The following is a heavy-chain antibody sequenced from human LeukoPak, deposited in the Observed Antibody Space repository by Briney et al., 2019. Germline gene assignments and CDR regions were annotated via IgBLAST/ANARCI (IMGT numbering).Heavy chain of an antibody. D-gene: IGHD5-24*01. CDR2: ITSSSSYI. V-gene: IGHV3-21*01. CDR3: ARLNGYNIDY. J-gene: IGHJ4*02. Sequence: GGSLRLSCAASGFSFSSYSMNWVRQAPGKGLEWVSSITSSSSYIYYADSVKGRFTISGDNAKNSLYLQMNSLRAEDTAVYYCARLNGYNIDYWGQGTLVTVSS. CDR1: GFSFSSYS.